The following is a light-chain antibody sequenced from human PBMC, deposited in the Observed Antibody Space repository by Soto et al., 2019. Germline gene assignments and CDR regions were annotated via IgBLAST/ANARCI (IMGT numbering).Light chain of an antibody. Sequence: QSALTQPRSVSGSPGQSVTISCTGTSSDVGGYNFVSWYQQHPGKAPKFMIYDVSKRPSGVPDRFSGSRSGNTASLTISGFQAEDEADYSCCSYAGSSVVFGGGTKLTVL. V-gene: IGLV2-11*01. CDR3: CSYAGSSVV. CDR2: DVS. J-gene: IGLJ2*01. CDR1: SSDVGGYNF.